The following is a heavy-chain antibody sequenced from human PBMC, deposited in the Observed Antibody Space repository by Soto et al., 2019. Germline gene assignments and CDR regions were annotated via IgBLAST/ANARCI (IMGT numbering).Heavy chain of an antibody. CDR2: IWFDGSDK. J-gene: IGHJ3*02. D-gene: IGHD2-2*01. Sequence: GGSLRLSCAASGFTFSSYGMHWVRQAPGKGLEWVALIWFDGSDKYYTESVKGRFTISRDNSKSTLYLQMNSLRAEDTAVYYCARLYCSASSCHSVGAFDIRGQGTMVTVSS. V-gene: IGHV3-33*01. CDR3: ARLYCSASSCHSVGAFDI. CDR1: GFTFSSYG.